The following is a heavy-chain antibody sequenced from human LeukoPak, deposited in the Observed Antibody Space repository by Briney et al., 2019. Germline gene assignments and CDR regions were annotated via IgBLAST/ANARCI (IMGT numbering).Heavy chain of an antibody. CDR1: GFTFSNYW. J-gene: IGHJ4*02. CDR3: ARGRWELLWTRGYYFDY. V-gene: IGHV3-7*01. Sequence: GGSLRLSCEGSGFTFSNYWMTWVRQAPGKGLEWVANIKQDGSEKYYVDSVKGRFTISRDNAKNSLYLQMNSLRAEDTAVYYCARGRWELLWTRGYYFDYWGQGTLVTVSS. CDR2: IKQDGSEK. D-gene: IGHD1-26*01.